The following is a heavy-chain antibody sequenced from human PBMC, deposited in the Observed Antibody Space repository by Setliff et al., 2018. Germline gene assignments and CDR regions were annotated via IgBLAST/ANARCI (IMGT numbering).Heavy chain of an antibody. CDR3: ARTRYGLGGRPY. J-gene: IGHJ4*02. CDR1: GDSIRRGDY. CDR2: IHYSGNT. V-gene: IGHV4-61*08. D-gene: IGHD2-15*01. Sequence: SETLSLTCTVSGDSIRRGDYWSWIRQHPGKGLEWIGYIHYSGNTNYNPSLKSRVTISLDTPKNQFSLRLSSVTAADTAVYYCARTRYGLGGRPYWGQGTLVTVS.